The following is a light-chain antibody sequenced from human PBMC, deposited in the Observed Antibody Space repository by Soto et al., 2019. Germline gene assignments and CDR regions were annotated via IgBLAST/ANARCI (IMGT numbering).Light chain of an antibody. CDR2: LEGSGSY. J-gene: IGLJ3*02. Sequence: QPVLTQSSSASASLGSSVKLTCTLSSGHSSYIIAWHQQQPGKAPRYLMKLEGSGSYNKGSGVPDRFSGSSSGADRYLTISNLQFEDEADYYCETWDSNNWVFGGGTTLTVL. CDR3: ETWDSNNWV. V-gene: IGLV4-60*02. CDR1: SGHSSYI.